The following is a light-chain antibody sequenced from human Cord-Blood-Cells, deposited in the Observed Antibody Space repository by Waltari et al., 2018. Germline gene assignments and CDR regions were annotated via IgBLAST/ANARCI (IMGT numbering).Light chain of an antibody. J-gene: IGLJ7*01. CDR3: QVWDSSSDHAV. V-gene: IGLV3-21*04. Sequence: SYVLTQPPSVSVAPVQTARITCGGNNIGRKSVPWYQQKPGQAPVLVIYYDSDRPSGIPERFSGSNSGNTATLTISRVEAGDEADYYCQVWDSSSDHAVFGGGTQLTVL. CDR2: YDS. CDR1: NIGRKS.